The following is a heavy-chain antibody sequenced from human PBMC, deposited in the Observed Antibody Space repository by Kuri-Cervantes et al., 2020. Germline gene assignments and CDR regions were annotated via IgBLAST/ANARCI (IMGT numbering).Heavy chain of an antibody. CDR2: THSGGST. J-gene: IGHJ3*02. Sequence: GGSLRLSCAASGFTFSSYGMHWVRQAPGKGLEWVSITHSGGSTYYADSVKGRFTISRDNSKNTLSLQMNSLRVEDTAVYYCARYNTDRSGAFDIWGQGTMVTVSS. CDR3: ARYNTDRSGAFDI. D-gene: IGHD3-10*01. V-gene: IGHV3-53*01. CDR1: GFTFSSYG.